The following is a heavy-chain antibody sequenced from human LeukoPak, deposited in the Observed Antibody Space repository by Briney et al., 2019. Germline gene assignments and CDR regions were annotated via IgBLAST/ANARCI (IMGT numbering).Heavy chain of an antibody. CDR3: AGVDIVATSRADY. D-gene: IGHD5-12*01. CDR2: ISSSGSTI. CDR1: GFTFSDYY. Sequence: GGSLRLSCAASGFTFSDYYMSWIRQAPGKGLEWVSYISSSGSTIYYADSVKGRFTISRDNAKNSLYLQMNSLRAEDTDVYYCAGVDIVATSRADYWGQGTLVTVSS. J-gene: IGHJ4*02. V-gene: IGHV3-11*01.